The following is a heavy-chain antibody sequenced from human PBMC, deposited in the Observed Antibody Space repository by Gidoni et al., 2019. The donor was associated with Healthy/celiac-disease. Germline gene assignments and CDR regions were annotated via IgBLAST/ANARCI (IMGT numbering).Heavy chain of an antibody. CDR2: IKSKTDGGTT. Sequence: EVQLVESGGGLVKPGGSLRLSCAASGFTFSNAWMSWVRQAPGTGLEWVGRIKSKTDGGTTDYAAPVKGRFTISRDDSKNTLYLQMNSLKTEDTAVYYCTTDPNGFWSGHAGDYWGQGTLVTVSS. CDR1: GFTFSNAW. CDR3: TTDPNGFWSGHAGDY. J-gene: IGHJ4*02. D-gene: IGHD3-3*01. V-gene: IGHV3-15*01.